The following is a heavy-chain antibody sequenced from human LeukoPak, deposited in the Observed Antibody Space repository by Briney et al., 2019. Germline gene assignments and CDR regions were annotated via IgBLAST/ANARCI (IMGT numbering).Heavy chain of an antibody. J-gene: IGHJ4*02. Sequence: QSGGSLRLSCAASGFTFSSYWMSWVRQAPGKGLEWVANIKQDGSEKYYVDSVKGRFTISRDNAKNSLYLQMNSLRAENTAVYYCARDSRIAVAGTSTRAFDYWGQGTLVTVSS. CDR1: GFTFSSYW. D-gene: IGHD6-19*01. CDR3: ARDSRIAVAGTSTRAFDY. CDR2: IKQDGSEK. V-gene: IGHV3-7*01.